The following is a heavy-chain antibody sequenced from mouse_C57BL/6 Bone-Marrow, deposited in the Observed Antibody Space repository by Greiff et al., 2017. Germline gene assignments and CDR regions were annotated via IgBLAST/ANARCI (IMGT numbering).Heavy chain of an antibody. CDR3: ARSNWDGFAY. V-gene: IGHV1-81*01. Sequence: QVQLQQSGAELARPGASVTLSCKASGYTFTSYGISWVKQRTGQGLEWIGEIYPRSGNTYYNEKFKGKATLTADKSSSTAYMELRSLTSEDSAVYFCARSNWDGFAYWGQGTLVTVSA. CDR2: IYPRSGNT. CDR1: GYTFTSYG. J-gene: IGHJ3*01. D-gene: IGHD4-1*02.